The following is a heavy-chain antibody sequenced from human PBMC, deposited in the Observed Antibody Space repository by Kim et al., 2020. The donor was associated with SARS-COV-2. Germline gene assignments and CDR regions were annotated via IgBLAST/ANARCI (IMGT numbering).Heavy chain of an antibody. Sequence: GGSLRLSCAASGFTFDDYGMSWVRQAPGKGLEWVSGINWNGGSTGYADSVKGRFTISRDNAKNSLYLQMNSLRAEDTALYHCAREYHRYDCSGYRCPMDVWGQGTTVTVSS. CDR3: AREYHRYDCSGYRCPMDV. D-gene: IGHD3-22*01. CDR1: GFTFDDYG. V-gene: IGHV3-20*01. CDR2: INWNGGST. J-gene: IGHJ6*02.